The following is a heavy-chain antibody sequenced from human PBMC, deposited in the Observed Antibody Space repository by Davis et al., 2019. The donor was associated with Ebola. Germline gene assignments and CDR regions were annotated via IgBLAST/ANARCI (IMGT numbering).Heavy chain of an antibody. Sequence: SETLSLTCAVSGGSISSSNWWSWVRQPPGKGLEWIGEIYHSGSTNYNPSLKSRVTISVDTSKNQFSLKLSSVTAADTAVYYCARDWNYYGMDVWGQGTTVTVSS. J-gene: IGHJ6*02. CDR1: GGSISSSNW. D-gene: IGHD3-3*01. CDR2: IYHSGST. CDR3: ARDWNYYGMDV. V-gene: IGHV4-4*02.